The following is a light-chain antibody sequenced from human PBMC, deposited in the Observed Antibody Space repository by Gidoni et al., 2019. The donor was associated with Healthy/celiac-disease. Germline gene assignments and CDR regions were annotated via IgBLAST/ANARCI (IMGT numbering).Light chain of an antibody. CDR1: QSVLYSSNNKNY. CDR2: WAC. V-gene: IGKV4-1*01. CDR3: QQYKSTTPWT. J-gene: IGKJ1*01. Sequence: DIAMTQSPDSLAVSLGERATFNSKPSQSVLYSSNNKNYLAWYQQRTGQPSKLLICWACTREAGVPDRFSGSGSGTDLTLTISRLQAEDVAVWFIQQYKSTTPWTFGQGTKVEIK.